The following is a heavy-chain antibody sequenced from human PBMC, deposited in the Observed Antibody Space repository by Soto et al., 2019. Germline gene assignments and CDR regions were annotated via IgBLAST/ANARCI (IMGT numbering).Heavy chain of an antibody. CDR3: ARTASMVRGVMGAFDI. V-gene: IGHV3-66*01. CDR1: GFTVSSNY. J-gene: IGHJ3*02. CDR2: IYSGGST. Sequence: GGSLRLSCAASGFTVSSNYMSWVRQAPGKGLEWVSVIYSGGSTYYADSVKGRFTISRHNSKNTLYLQMNSLRAEDTAVYYCARTASMVRGVMGAFDIWGQGTMVTVSS. D-gene: IGHD3-10*01.